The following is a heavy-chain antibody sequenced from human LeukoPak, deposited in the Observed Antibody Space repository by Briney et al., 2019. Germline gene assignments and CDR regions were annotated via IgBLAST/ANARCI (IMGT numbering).Heavy chain of an antibody. CDR3: TRLHDGAGDGSGYNTDY. Sequence: PGGSLRLSCAASGFTFSGSAMHWVRQASGKGLEWVGRIRSKANSYATAYAASVKGRFTISRDDSKNTAYLQMNSLKTEDTAVYYCTRLHDGAGDGSGYNTDYWGQGTLVTVSS. V-gene: IGHV3-73*01. D-gene: IGHD5-24*01. J-gene: IGHJ4*02. CDR1: GFTFSGSA. CDR2: IRSKANSYAT.